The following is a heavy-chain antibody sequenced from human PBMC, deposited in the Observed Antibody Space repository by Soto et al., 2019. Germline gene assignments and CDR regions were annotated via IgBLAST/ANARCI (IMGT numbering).Heavy chain of an antibody. J-gene: IGHJ6*02. Sequence: SETLSLTCTVSGGSISSGGYYWSWIRQHPGKGLEWIGYIYYSGSTYYNPSLKSRVTISVDTSKNQFSLKLSSVTAADTAVYYCARFVGSPSPYYYYYGMDVWGQGTTVTVSS. D-gene: IGHD3-10*01. CDR3: ARFVGSPSPYYYYYGMDV. CDR1: GGSISSGGYY. CDR2: IYYSGST. V-gene: IGHV4-31*03.